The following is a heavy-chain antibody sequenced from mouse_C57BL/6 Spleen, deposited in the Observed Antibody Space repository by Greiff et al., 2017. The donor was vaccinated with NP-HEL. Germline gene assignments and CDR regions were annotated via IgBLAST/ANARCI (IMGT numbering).Heavy chain of an antibody. CDR2: ISDGGSYT. CDR3: ASRRGNYFDY. Sequence: DVKLVESGGGLVKPGGSLKLSCAASGFTFSSYAMSWVRQTPEKRLEWVATISDGGSYTYYPDNVKGRFTISRDNAKNNLYLQMSHLKSEDTAMYYCASRRGNYFDYWGQGTTLTVSS. J-gene: IGHJ2*01. V-gene: IGHV5-4*03. CDR1: GFTFSSYA.